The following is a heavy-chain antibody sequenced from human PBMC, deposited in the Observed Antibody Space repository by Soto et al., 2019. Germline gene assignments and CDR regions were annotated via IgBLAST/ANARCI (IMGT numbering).Heavy chain of an antibody. D-gene: IGHD6-19*01. CDR2: VDWDDDK. Sequence: SGPTLVNPTQTLTLTCTFSGFSLSTNGMCVSWIRQPPGKALEWLALVDWDDDKFYSISLRTRLTISRDTSKNQVVLTMTDTDPVDTATYYCARTPLTTGWSVDYWGQGTLVTVSS. J-gene: IGHJ4*02. CDR3: ARTPLTTGWSVDY. CDR1: GFSLSTNGMC. V-gene: IGHV2-70*01.